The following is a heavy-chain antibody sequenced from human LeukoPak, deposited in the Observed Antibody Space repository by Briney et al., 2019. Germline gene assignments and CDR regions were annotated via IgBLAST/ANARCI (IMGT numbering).Heavy chain of an antibody. D-gene: IGHD1-26*01. Sequence: GGSLRLSCAASGFTFSSYEMNWVRQAPGKGLEWVSYISSSGTTIYYADSVKGRFTISRDNAKNSLYLQMNSLRAEDTAVYYCARELNPVGATPDWFDPWGQGTLVTVSS. CDR3: ARELNPVGATPDWFDP. V-gene: IGHV3-48*03. CDR2: ISSSGTTI. J-gene: IGHJ5*02. CDR1: GFTFSSYE.